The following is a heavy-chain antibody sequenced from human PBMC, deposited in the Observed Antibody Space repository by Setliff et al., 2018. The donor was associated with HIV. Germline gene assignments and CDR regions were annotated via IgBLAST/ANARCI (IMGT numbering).Heavy chain of an antibody. D-gene: IGHD5-12*01. J-gene: IGHJ4*02. CDR2: ISWDGGST. CDR3: VKDEKVSTGRFQVRFFDY. Sequence: ESLKLSCAASGFTFNDYAMHWVRQTPGKGLEWVSLISWDGGSTSYADSVKGRFTISRDNSKNSLYLQMNSLRAEDTALYYCVKDEKVSTGRFQVRFFDYWGQGTLVTVSS. V-gene: IGHV3-43D*03. CDR1: GFTFNDYA.